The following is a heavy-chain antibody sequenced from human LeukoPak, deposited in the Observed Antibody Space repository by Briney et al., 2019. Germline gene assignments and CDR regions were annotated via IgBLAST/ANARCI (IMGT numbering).Heavy chain of an antibody. CDR2: IWYDGSNK. J-gene: IGHJ6*02. D-gene: IGHD6-19*01. Sequence: GGSLRLSRAASGFTFSSYGMHWVRQAPGKGLEWVAVIWYDGSNKYYADSVKGRFTISRDNSKNTLYLQMNSLRAEDTAVYYCAKVGYSSGWYGGYYYYYGMDVWGQGTTVTVSS. CDR3: AKVGYSSGWYGGYYYYYGMDV. CDR1: GFTFSSYG. V-gene: IGHV3-33*06.